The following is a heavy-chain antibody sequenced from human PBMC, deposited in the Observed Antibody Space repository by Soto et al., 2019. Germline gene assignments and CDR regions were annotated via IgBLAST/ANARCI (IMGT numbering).Heavy chain of an antibody. V-gene: IGHV4-4*02. J-gene: IGHJ4*02. CDR2: IYHSGST. CDR1: GGSISSNNW. CDR3: ARDSSPDCSSTSCYGAY. D-gene: IGHD2-2*01. Sequence: SETLSLTCAVSGGSISSNNWWSWVRQPPGKGLEWIGEIYHSGSTNYNPSLKSRVTISVDRSKNQFSLNLSSVAAADTAVYYCARDSSPDCSSTSCYGAYWGQGTLVT.